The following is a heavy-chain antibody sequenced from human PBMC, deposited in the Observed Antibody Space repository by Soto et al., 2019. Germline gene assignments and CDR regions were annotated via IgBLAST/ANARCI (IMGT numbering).Heavy chain of an antibody. CDR3: ATAHNYHLLSFNWFDP. Sequence: GASVKVSCKASGYTFTSYDINWVRQATGQGLEWMGWMNPNSGNTGYAQKFQGRVTMTRNTSISTAYMELSSLRSEDTAVYYCATAHNYHLLSFNWFDPWGQGTLVTVSS. J-gene: IGHJ5*02. V-gene: IGHV1-8*01. D-gene: IGHD2-2*01. CDR2: MNPNSGNT. CDR1: GYTFTSYD.